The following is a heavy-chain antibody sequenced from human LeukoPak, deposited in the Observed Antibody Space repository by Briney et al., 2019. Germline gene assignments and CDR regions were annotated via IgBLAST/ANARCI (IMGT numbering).Heavy chain of an antibody. CDR1: GFTFSSYS. V-gene: IGHV3-21*01. Sequence: GSLRLSRAASGFTFSSYSMNWVRQAPGKGLEWVSSISSSSSYIYYADSVKGRFTISRDNAKDSLYLQMNSLRAEDTAVYYCARGHCSSTSCYPFYLDYWGQGTLVTVSS. CDR2: ISSSSSYI. J-gene: IGHJ4*02. CDR3: ARGHCSSTSCYPFYLDY. D-gene: IGHD2-2*01.